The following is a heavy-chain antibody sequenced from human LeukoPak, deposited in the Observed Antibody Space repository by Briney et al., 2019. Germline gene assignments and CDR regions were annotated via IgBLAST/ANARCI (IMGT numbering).Heavy chain of an antibody. CDR3: ARAGFGDSSPYMDV. J-gene: IGHJ6*03. D-gene: IGHD3-10*01. Sequence: ASVKVSCKASGYTFTGYYMHWARQAPGQGLEWMGWINPNSGGTNYAQKFQGRVTMTRDTSISTAHMELSRLRSDDTAVYYCARAGFGDSSPYMDVWGKGTTVTISS. CDR1: GYTFTGYY. CDR2: INPNSGGT. V-gene: IGHV1-2*02.